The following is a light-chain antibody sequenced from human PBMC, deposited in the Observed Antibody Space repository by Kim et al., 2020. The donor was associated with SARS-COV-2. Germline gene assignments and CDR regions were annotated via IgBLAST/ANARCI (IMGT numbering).Light chain of an antibody. J-gene: IGKJ5*01. CDR1: QSVRSN. CDR3: QQYDDWPPIT. Sequence: SPGESATLACRAGQSVRSNLAGYQQRPGQAPRILIYAASTRAPGIPARFSGSGSGTEFTLTITSLQSEDSAIYYCQQYDDWPPITFGQGTRLEIK. CDR2: AAS. V-gene: IGKV3-15*01.